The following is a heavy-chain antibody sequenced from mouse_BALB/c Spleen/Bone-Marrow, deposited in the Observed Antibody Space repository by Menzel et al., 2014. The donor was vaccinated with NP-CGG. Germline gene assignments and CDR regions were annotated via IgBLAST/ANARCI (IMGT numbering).Heavy chain of an antibody. J-gene: IGHJ2*01. Sequence: LVESGSVLVRPGASVKLSCKASGYTFTSSWMHWAKQRPGQGLEWIGEIHPNSGNINYNEKFKGKATLTVDTSSSTAYVDLSSLTSEDSAVYYCARGATALDYWGQGTTLTVSS. D-gene: IGHD1-2*01. CDR2: IHPNSGNI. V-gene: IGHV1S130*01. CDR3: ARGATALDY. CDR1: GYTFTSSW.